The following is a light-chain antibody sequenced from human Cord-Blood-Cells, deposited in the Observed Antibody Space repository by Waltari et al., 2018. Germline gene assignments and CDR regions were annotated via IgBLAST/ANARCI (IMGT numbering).Light chain of an antibody. Sequence: EIVMTQSPATLSVSPGERATLSCRASQRVSSNLAWYEQKPGQAPRLLIYGVSTRATGIPARFSGSGSGTEFTLTISSLQSDDCAVYYCQQYNNWPPYTFGQGTKLEIK. V-gene: IGKV3-15*01. CDR2: GVS. CDR3: QQYNNWPPYT. J-gene: IGKJ2*01. CDR1: QRVSSN.